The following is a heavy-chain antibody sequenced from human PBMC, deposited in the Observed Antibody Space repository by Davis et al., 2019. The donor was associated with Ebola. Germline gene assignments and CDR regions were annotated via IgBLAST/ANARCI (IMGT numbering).Heavy chain of an antibody. V-gene: IGHV5-51*01. CDR3: ASLRRTITGMDDAFDI. CDR2: IYTGDSDT. J-gene: IGHJ3*02. CDR1: GNSYTSYW. Sequence: GGSLRLSCEGSGNSYTSYWIGWVRQKPGKGLEWMGIIYTGDSDTRYSPSFRGQVTISADKSIKTAFLQWSSLKASDTAMYYCASLRRTITGMDDAFDIWGQGTMVTVSS. D-gene: IGHD2-8*02.